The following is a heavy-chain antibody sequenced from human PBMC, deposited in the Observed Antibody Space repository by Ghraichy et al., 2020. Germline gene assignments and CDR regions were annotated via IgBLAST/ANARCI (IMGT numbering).Heavy chain of an antibody. CDR1: GLTFRTYY. D-gene: IGHD2-2*01. CDR3: AREDIVVVPAPMDDAFDI. V-gene: IGHV3-7*03. CDR2: IKQDGSEK. J-gene: IGHJ3*02. Sequence: GGSLRLSCAASGLTFRTYYMSWVRQAPGKGLEWVANIKQDGSEKFYVDSVKGRFTISRDNAKNLLYLQMNSLRAEDTAVYYCAREDIVVVPAPMDDAFDIWGQGTMVIGSS.